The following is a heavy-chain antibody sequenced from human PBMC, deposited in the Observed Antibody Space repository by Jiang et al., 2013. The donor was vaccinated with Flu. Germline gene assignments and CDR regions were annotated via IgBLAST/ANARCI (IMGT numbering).Heavy chain of an antibody. Sequence: GAEVKKPGASVKVSCKASGYTFTSYGFTWVRQAPGQGLEWMGWISAYNGNTNYAQRLQGRVTLTTDTSTSAAYMELRSLRSDDTAVYCARGYPEPDSWGQGTLVTVSS. CDR1: GYTFTSYG. V-gene: IGHV1-18*01. D-gene: IGHD1-14*01. CDR2: ISAYNGNT. J-gene: IGHJ4*02. CDR3: ARGYPEPDS.